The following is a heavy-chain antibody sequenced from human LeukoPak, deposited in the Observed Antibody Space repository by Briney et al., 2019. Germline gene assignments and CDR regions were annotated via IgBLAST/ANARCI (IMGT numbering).Heavy chain of an antibody. CDR1: GYSFNDKY. CDR2: INPNSGGT. V-gene: IGHV1-2*02. CDR3: TRQGSGNYFDY. J-gene: IGHJ4*02. Sequence: ASVKVSCKASGYSFNDKYLHWVRQAPGQGLEWMGSINPNSGGTNYAQKFQGRVTMTTDTSMSTAYMELSRLTSDDTAVYYCTRQGSGNYFDYWGQGTLVTVSS. D-gene: IGHD1-26*01.